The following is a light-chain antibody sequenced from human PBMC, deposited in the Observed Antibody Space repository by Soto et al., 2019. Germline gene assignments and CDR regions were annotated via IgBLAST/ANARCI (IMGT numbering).Light chain of an antibody. J-gene: IGKJ1*01. V-gene: IGKV1-39*01. CDR2: TAS. CDR3: QQSSSSPPT. CDR1: QSIGNY. Sequence: DIQMTQSPSSLSASVGDRVTMTCRASQSIGNYLNWYQQKPGKAPKLLIYTASSLRSGVPSRFSGSGYGTDFTLTISSLQPEDFATYSCQQSSSSPPTFDQGTRVEIK.